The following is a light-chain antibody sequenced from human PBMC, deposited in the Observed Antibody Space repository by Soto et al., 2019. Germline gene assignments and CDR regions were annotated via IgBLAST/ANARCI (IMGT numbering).Light chain of an antibody. Sequence: DIVMTQSPDSLAVSLGERATINCKSSPSIVYTSNNNNYLAWYQQKPGQPPKLLIYWASTRESGVPDRFSGSGSGTDFTLTITSLQAEDVAVYYCQQYYNTPYTFGQGTRLEIK. J-gene: IGKJ2*01. CDR3: QQYYNTPYT. CDR2: WAS. CDR1: PSIVYTSNNNNY. V-gene: IGKV4-1*01.